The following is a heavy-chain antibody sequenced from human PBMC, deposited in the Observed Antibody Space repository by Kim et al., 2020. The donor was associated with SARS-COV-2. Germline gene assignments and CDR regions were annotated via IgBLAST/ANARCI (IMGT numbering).Heavy chain of an antibody. V-gene: IGHV1-3*01. CDR3: ATARYYDSSGYYTFDY. J-gene: IGHJ4*02. D-gene: IGHD3-22*01. Sequence: ASVKVSCKASGYTFTSYAMHWVRQAPGQRLAWMGWINAGNGNTKYSQKFQGRVTITRDTSASTAYMELSSLRSEDTAVYYCATARYYDSSGYYTFDYWGQGTLVTVSS. CDR1: GYTFTSYA. CDR2: INAGNGNT.